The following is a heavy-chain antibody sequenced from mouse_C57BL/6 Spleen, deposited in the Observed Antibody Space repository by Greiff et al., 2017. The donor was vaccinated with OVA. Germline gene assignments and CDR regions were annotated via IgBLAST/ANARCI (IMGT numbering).Heavy chain of an antibody. CDR3: ATRPMDC. CDR1: GYTFPDYN. CDR2: INPNNGGT. J-gene: IGHJ4*01. Sequence: VQLKESGHELVKPGASVKIPCKASGYTFPDYNMDWVKQSHGKSLEWIGDINPNNGGTIYNQKFKGKATLTVDKSSSTAYMELRSLTSEDTAVYYRATRPMDCWGQGTSVTVSS. V-gene: IGHV1-18*01.